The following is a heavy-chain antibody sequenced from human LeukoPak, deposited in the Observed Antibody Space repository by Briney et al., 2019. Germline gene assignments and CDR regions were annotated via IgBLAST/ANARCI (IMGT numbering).Heavy chain of an antibody. D-gene: IGHD2-15*01. J-gene: IGHJ5*02. CDR3: ASQGYCSGGSCYSSNWFDP. CDR2: INPNSGGT. CDR1: GYTFTGYY. Sequence: ASVKVSCKASGYTFTGYYMHWVRQAPGQGLEWMGWINPNSGGTNYARKFQGRVTMTRDTSISTAYMELSRLRSDDTAVYYCASQGYCSGGSCYSSNWFDPWGQGTLVTVSS. V-gene: IGHV1-2*02.